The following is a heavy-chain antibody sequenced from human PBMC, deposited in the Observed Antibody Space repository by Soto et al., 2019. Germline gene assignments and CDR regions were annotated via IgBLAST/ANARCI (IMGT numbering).Heavy chain of an antibody. D-gene: IGHD3-22*01. CDR2: IRSKASSYAT. J-gene: IGHJ4*02. V-gene: IGHV3-73*02. CDR3: TSPADSSGSPYS. CDR1: GFTFSGSA. Sequence: EVQLVESGGGLVQPGGSLKLSCAASGFTFSGSAMHWVRQASGKGLEWVGRIRSKASSYATAYAASVKGRFTISRDDSKNTAYLQMNSLKTEDTAVYSCTSPADSSGSPYSWGQGPLVTVSS.